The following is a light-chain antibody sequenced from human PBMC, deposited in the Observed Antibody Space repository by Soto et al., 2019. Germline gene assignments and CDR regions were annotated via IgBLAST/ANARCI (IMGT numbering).Light chain of an antibody. Sequence: DIQMTQTPSSLSACXXARVTITCRASQSISTYLNWYQQKPGKAPKXXIYAASSLQSGVPSRFSGSGAGTDFTLTSSSLQPEAFATYCCQQSYSSPWTFGQGTNVDI. CDR1: QSISTY. J-gene: IGKJ1*01. CDR3: QQSYSSPWT. V-gene: IGKV1-39*01. CDR2: AAS.